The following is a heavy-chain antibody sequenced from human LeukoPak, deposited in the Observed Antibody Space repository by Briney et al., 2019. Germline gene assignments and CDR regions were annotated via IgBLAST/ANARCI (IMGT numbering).Heavy chain of an antibody. V-gene: IGHV1-69*13. CDR2: IIPIFGTA. CDR1: GGTFSSYA. J-gene: IGHJ6*02. CDR3: ARVYYYYGSGSDPPYYYGMDV. D-gene: IGHD3-10*01. Sequence: ASVKVSCKASGGTFSSYAISWVRQAPGQGLEWMGGIIPIFGTANYAQKFQGRVTITADESTSTAYMELSSLRSEDTAVYYCARVYYYYGSGSDPPYYYGMDVWGQGTMVTVSS.